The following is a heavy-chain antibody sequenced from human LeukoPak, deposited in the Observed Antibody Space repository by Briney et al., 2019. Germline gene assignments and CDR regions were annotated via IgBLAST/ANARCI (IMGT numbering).Heavy chain of an antibody. CDR3: ARHIDFWSDDDAFDI. J-gene: IGHJ3*02. V-gene: IGHV4-30-2*03. D-gene: IGHD3-3*01. CDR2: IYHSGST. Sequence: SQTLSLTCAVSGGSISSGGYSWSWIRQPPGKGLEWIGYIYHSGSTYYNPSLKSRVTISVDTSKNQFSLKLSSVTAADTAVYYCARHIDFWSDDDAFDIWGQGTMVTVSS. CDR1: GGSISSGGYS.